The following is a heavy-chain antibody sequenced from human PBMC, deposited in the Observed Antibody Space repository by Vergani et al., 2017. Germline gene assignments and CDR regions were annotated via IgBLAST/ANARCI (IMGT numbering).Heavy chain of an antibody. CDR2: LSASDRRT. CDR1: GFTFSSYG. D-gene: IGHD6-19*01. CDR3: AKVGRSEVAGTFGAFDI. V-gene: IGHV3-NL1*01. Sequence: QVQLVESGGGVVQPWRSLRLSCAASGFTFSSYGMHWVRQAPGKGLEWVSTLSASDRRTHYADSVKGRFTISRDNSKNTLFLHMNSLRPEDTAVYYCAKVGRSEVAGTFGAFDIWGQGTMGTVSS. J-gene: IGHJ3*02.